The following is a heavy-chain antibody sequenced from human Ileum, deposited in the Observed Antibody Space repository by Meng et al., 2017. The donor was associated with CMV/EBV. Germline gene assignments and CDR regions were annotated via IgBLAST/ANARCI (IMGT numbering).Heavy chain of an antibody. CDR1: GGSLSSDY. CDR2: IYYTGST. Sequence: SETLSLTCTVSGGSLSSDYWSWIRQPPGKGLEGIGYIYYTGSTKYNPSLKSRVTISVDTSRNQFSLRVTSVTAADTAVYYCARDAYSYGLGWFDPWGQGTPVTVSS. J-gene: IGHJ5*02. CDR3: ARDAYSYGLGWFDP. D-gene: IGHD5-18*01. V-gene: IGHV4-59*01.